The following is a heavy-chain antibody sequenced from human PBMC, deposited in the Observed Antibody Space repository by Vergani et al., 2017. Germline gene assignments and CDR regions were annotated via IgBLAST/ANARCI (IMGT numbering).Heavy chain of an antibody. Sequence: QLQLQESGPGLVKPSETLSLTCTVSGGSISSSSYYWGWIRQPXGKGLEWIGSIYYSGSTYYNPSLKSRVTISVDTSKNQFSLKLSSVTAADTAVYYCARGGSYYDILTGYLPGWFDPWGQGTLVTVSS. CDR2: IYYSGST. CDR3: ARGGSYYDILTGYLPGWFDP. D-gene: IGHD3-9*01. CDR1: GGSISSSSYY. V-gene: IGHV4-39*01. J-gene: IGHJ5*02.